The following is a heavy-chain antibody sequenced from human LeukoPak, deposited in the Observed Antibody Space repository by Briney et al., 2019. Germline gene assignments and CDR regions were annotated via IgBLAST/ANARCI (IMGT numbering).Heavy chain of an antibody. D-gene: IGHD6-13*01. CDR1: GGSFSYYY. CDR2: ISHSGST. V-gene: IGHV4-59*08. Sequence: SETLSLTRTVSGGSFSYYYWTWIRQPPGKALEWIGYISHSGSTNYNPSLKSRVTISVDTSKNQFSLKLSSVTAADTAVYYCARHVAAAGPKWFDPWGQGTLVTVSS. CDR3: ARHVAAAGPKWFDP. J-gene: IGHJ5*02.